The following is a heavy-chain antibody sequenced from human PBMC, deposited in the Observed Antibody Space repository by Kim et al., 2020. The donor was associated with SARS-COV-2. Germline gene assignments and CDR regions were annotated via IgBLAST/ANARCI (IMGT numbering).Heavy chain of an antibody. CDR3: ASGEYSNYYFDY. D-gene: IGHD4-4*01. J-gene: IGHJ4*02. V-gene: IGHV4-39*01. CDR2: IYYSGST. Sequence: SETLSLTCTVSGGSISSSSYYWGWIRQPPGKGLEWIGSIYYSGSTYYNPSLKSRVTISVDTSKNQFSLKLSSVTAADTAVYYCASGEYSNYYFDYWGQGTLVTVSS. CDR1: GGSISSSSYY.